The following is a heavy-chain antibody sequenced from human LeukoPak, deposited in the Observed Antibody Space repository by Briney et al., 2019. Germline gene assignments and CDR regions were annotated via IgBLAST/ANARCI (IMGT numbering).Heavy chain of an antibody. Sequence: SETLSLTCAVYGGSFSGYYWSWIRQPPGKGLEWIGEINHSGSTNYNPSLKSRVTISVDTSKNQFSLKLSSVTAADTAVYYCARHSLYCSSTSCPSNYWGQGTLVTVSS. CDR1: GGSFSGYY. CDR2: INHSGST. D-gene: IGHD2-2*01. J-gene: IGHJ4*02. CDR3: ARHSLYCSSTSCPSNY. V-gene: IGHV4-34*01.